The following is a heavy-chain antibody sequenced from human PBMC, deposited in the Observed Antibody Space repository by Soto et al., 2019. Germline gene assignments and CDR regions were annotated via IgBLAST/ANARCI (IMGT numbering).Heavy chain of an antibody. CDR3: ARSATSTYSSGWYLGWD. D-gene: IGHD6-19*01. J-gene: IGHJ4*02. V-gene: IGHV3-21*01. CDR2: ISSSSSYI. CDR1: GFTFSSYS. Sequence: EVQLVESGGGLVKPGGSLRLSCAASGFTFSSYSMNWVRQAPGKGLEWVSSISSSSSYIYYADSVKGRFTISRDNAKNSLYLQMTSLRAEDTAVYYCARSATSTYSSGWYLGWDWGKGTLVTVSS.